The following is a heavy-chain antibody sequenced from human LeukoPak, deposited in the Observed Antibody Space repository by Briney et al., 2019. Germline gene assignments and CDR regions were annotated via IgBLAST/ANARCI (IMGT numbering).Heavy chain of an antibody. CDR3: AREGNYYFDY. CDR2: IYNDGST. CDR1: GLTVSSSY. Sequence: GGSLRLSCAASGLTVSSSYMSWVRQAPGKGLEWVSIIYNDGSTYYADSVKGRITISRDNAKNSLYMQMNSLRAEDTAVYYCAREGNYYFDYWGQGTLVTVSS. D-gene: IGHD1-1*01. V-gene: IGHV3-53*01. J-gene: IGHJ4*02.